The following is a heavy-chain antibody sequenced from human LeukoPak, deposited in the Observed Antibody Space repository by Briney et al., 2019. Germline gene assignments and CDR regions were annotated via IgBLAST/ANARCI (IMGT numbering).Heavy chain of an antibody. D-gene: IGHD6-19*01. CDR3: ARGDNSGWRNVYYFDY. J-gene: IGHJ4*02. CDR2: ISSSSSYI. V-gene: IGHV3-21*01. CDR1: GFTFSSYS. Sequence: GGSLRLSCAASGFTFSSYSMNWVRQAPGKGLEWVSSISSSSSYIYYADSVKGRFTISRGNAKNSLYLQMNSLRAEDTAVYYCARGDNSGWRNVYYFDYWGQGTLVTVSS.